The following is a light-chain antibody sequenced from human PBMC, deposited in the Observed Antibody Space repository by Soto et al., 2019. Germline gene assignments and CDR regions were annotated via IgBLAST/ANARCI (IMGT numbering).Light chain of an antibody. J-gene: IGKJ2*01. CDR2: GAP. V-gene: IGKV3-15*01. CDR1: QSVSSN. Sequence: EIVMTQSPATLSVSPGERATLSCRASQSVSSNLAWYQQKPGRAPRLLIYGAPTRATGIPARFSGSGSGTHFTLTISSLQSEDFAIYYCQQYNNWPPFTFGQGTKVDIK. CDR3: QQYNNWPPFT.